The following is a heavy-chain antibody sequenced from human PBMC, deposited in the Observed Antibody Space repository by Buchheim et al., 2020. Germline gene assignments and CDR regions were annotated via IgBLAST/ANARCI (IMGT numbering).Heavy chain of an antibody. Sequence: QVQLVESGGGVVQPGRSLRLSCAASGFTFSSYGMHWVRQAPGKGLEWVAVISYDGSNKYYADSVKGRFTISRDNSKNTLYLQMNSLRAEDTAVYYCAKDTLAVAGFLDYWGQGTL. V-gene: IGHV3-30*18. J-gene: IGHJ4*02. CDR3: AKDTLAVAGFLDY. CDR1: GFTFSSYG. CDR2: ISYDGSNK. D-gene: IGHD6-19*01.